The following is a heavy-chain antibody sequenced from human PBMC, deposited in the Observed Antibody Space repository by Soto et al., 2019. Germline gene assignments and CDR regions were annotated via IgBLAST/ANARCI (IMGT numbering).Heavy chain of an antibody. CDR2: IYYSGST. Sequence: SETLSLTCSVSGGSINNYYWSWIRQPPGKGLEWIGYIYYSGSTNYNPSLKSRVTMSVDRSKNQFSLKLSSVTAADSAAYYCARGDAAFGARPMDVWGKGTTVTVSS. D-gene: IGHD3-3*01. J-gene: IGHJ6*03. CDR3: ARGDAAFGARPMDV. V-gene: IGHV4-59*01. CDR1: GGSINNYY.